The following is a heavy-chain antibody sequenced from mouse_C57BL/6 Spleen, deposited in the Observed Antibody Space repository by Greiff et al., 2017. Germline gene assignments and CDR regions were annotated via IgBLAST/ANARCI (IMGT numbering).Heavy chain of an antibody. D-gene: IGHD2-4*01. CDR3: ARNSGDYGCFDY. Sequence: QVQLQQSGPGLVQPSQSLSITCTVSGFSLTSYGVHWVRQSPGKGLEWLGVIWSGGSTDYNAEFIIRLGISKDNSKSQVFMKVNSLQADDTAIYYCARNSGDYGCFDYWGQGTTLTVSS. CDR2: IWSGGST. V-gene: IGHV2-2*01. J-gene: IGHJ2*01. CDR1: GFSLTSYG.